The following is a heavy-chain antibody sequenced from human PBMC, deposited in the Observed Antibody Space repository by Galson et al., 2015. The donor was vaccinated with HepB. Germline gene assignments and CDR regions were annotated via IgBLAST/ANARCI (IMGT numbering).Heavy chain of an antibody. J-gene: IGHJ6*03. V-gene: IGHV3-21*01. CDR1: GFTFNNFN. D-gene: IGHD4-17*01. CDR3: ARDYADYVGGTGYYYMDV. CDR2: ITGGSTYL. Sequence: SLRLSCAASGFTFNNFNMNWVRQAPGKGLEWVSSITGGSTYLYYADSVKSRFTISRDNAKNSLFLQLNSLRAEDTAVYYCARDYADYVGGTGYYYMDVWGQGTTVTVSS.